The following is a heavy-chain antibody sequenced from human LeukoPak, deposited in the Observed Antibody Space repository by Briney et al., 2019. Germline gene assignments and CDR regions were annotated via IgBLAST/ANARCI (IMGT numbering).Heavy chain of an antibody. V-gene: IGHV3-64*01. CDR1: GFTFSSYA. CDR2: ISSNGGST. CDR3: AGDQGSGWYTGFDY. Sequence: PGGSLRLPCAASGFTFSSYAMHWVRQAPGKGLEYVSAISSNGGSTYYANSVKGRFTISRDNSKNTLYLQMGSLRAEDMAVYYCAGDQGSGWYTGFDYWGQGTLVTVSS. J-gene: IGHJ4*02. D-gene: IGHD6-19*01.